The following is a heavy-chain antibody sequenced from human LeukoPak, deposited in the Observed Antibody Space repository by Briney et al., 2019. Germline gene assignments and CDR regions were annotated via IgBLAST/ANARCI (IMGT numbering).Heavy chain of an antibody. CDR3: AKDGYYDSSAYYYVRYFDL. V-gene: IGHV3-23*01. D-gene: IGHD3-22*01. CDR1: GFNFWGTG. J-gene: IGHJ2*01. Sequence: PGGSLRLSCAVSGFNFWGTGMSWVRQAPGRGLEWVSAMSGSGGSTYYADSVKGRFTISRDNSKNTLYLQMNSLRAEDTAVYYCAKDGYYDSSAYYYVRYFDLWGRGTLVTVSS. CDR2: MSGSGGST.